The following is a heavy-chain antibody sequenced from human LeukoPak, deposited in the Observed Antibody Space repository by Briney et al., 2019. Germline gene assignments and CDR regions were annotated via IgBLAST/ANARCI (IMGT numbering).Heavy chain of an antibody. Sequence: SETLSLTCAVYGGTFSGYYWSWIRQPPGKGLEWIGYIYYSGSTNYNPSLKSRVTMSLDTSKNQFSLKLSSVTAADTAVYYCARDPGMVRGVVIWGQGTMVTVSS. CDR3: ARDPGMVRGVVI. CDR1: GGTFSGYY. J-gene: IGHJ3*02. CDR2: IYYSGST. D-gene: IGHD3-10*01. V-gene: IGHV4-59*01.